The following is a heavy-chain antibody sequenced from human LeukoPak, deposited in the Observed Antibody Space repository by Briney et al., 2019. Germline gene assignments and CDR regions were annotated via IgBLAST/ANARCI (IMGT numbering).Heavy chain of an antibody. CDR1: GGSISGSSYY. CDR3: AREGYSNSFDY. J-gene: IGHJ4*02. CDR2: IYYSGST. D-gene: IGHD4-11*01. Sequence: SETLSLTCTVSGGSISGSSYYWGWIRQPPGKGLEWIGSIYYSGSTYYNPSLKSRVTISVDTSRNQFSLKVSSVTAADTAVYCCAREGYSNSFDYWGQGTLVTVSS. V-gene: IGHV4-39*07.